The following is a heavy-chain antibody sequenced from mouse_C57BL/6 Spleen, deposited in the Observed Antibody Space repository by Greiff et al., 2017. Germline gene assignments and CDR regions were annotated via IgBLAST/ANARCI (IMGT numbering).Heavy chain of an antibody. J-gene: IGHJ3*01. CDR1: GFTFTDYY. CDR3: ARSRDVWFAY. Sequence: EVQGVESGGGLVQPGGSLSLSCAASGFTFTDYYMSWVRQPPGTALEWLGFIRHKANGYTTEYSASVKGRFTISRDNSQSILYLQMNALRAEDSATYYCARSRDVWFAYWGQGTLVTVSA. V-gene: IGHV7-3*01. CDR2: IRHKANGYTT.